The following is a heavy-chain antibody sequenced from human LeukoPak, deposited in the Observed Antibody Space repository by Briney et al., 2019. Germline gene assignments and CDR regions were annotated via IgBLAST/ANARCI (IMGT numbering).Heavy chain of an antibody. V-gene: IGHV3-30*03. J-gene: IGHJ4*02. Sequence: PGRSLRLSCADSGFTFTFYGMHWARQAPGKGLEWLAVISDDGTKKSYADSVKGRFTISRDNSKNTLYLQMNSLRAEDTAVYYCAREKGIRYFDCLGGIFDYWGQGTLVTVSS. CDR1: GFTFTFYG. CDR3: AREKGIRYFDCLGGIFDY. D-gene: IGHD3-9*01. CDR2: ISDDGTKK.